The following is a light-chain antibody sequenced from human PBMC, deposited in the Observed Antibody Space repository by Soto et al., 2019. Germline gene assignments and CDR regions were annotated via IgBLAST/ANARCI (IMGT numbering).Light chain of an antibody. CDR2: EGS. Sequence: QSALTQPASVSGSPGQSITISCTGTSSDVGSYNLVSWYQQHPGKAPKLMIYEGSKRPSGVSNRFSGSKSGNTASLTISGLQAEDEADYYCCSYAGRYVFVTGTKVTVL. J-gene: IGLJ1*01. V-gene: IGLV2-23*01. CDR3: CSYAGRYV. CDR1: SSDVGSYNL.